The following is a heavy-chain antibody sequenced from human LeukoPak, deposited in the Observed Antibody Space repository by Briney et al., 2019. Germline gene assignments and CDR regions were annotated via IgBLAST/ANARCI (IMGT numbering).Heavy chain of an antibody. CDR1: GGSISSGSYY. V-gene: IGHV4-61*02. CDR3: ARLSGRDYYFDY. D-gene: IGHD3-10*01. Sequence: SETLSLTCTVSGGSISSGSYYWSWIRQPAGKGLEWIGRMFTTGTINYNPSLKSRVTISLDTSKNQFSLKLSSVTAADTAVYYCARLSGRDYYFDYWGQGTLVTVSS. CDR2: MFTTGTI. J-gene: IGHJ4*02.